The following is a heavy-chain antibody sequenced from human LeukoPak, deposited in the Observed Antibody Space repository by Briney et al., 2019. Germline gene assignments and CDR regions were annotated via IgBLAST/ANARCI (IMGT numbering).Heavy chain of an antibody. D-gene: IGHD5-24*01. CDR1: GYTFTSNY. CDR2: ISPSGGST. V-gene: IGHV1-46*01. Sequence: ASMKVSCKAFGYTFTSNYMHWVRQAPGQGPEWMGVISPSGGSTTYAQKFQGRVTLTRDMSTSTDYLELSSLRSEDTAVYYCARDNSVRDGAWWFNPWGQGTLVTVSS. J-gene: IGHJ5*02. CDR3: ARDNSVRDGAWWFNP.